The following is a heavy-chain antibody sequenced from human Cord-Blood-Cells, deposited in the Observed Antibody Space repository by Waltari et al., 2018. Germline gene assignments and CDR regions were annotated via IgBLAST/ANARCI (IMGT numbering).Heavy chain of an antibody. Sequence: EVQLLESGGGLVQPGGSLRLSCAASGFTFSSYALRWVRPAPGKGLEWVSAISCSGGSTYYADSVKGRFTISRDNSKNTLYLQMNSLRAEDTAVYYCAKDSYSSSWYFDYWGQGTLVTVSS. J-gene: IGHJ4*02. D-gene: IGHD6-13*01. V-gene: IGHV3-23*01. CDR1: GFTFSSYA. CDR2: ISCSGGST. CDR3: AKDSYSSSWYFDY.